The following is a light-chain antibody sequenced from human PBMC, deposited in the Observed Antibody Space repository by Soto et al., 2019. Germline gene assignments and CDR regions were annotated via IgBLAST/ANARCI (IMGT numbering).Light chain of an antibody. CDR3: LVDCYSVVV. Sequence: QAVVTQEPSLTVSPGGTGTLNCGSSAGPVTTNKWPYWFQQKPGQAPRTLIYDTRSIHPWTPARFSGSLIGGKAALTLSGAQPDDEAVYFCLVDCYSVVVFGGGTMLTVL. CDR2: DTR. V-gene: IGLV7-46*01. J-gene: IGLJ2*01. CDR1: AGPVTTNKW.